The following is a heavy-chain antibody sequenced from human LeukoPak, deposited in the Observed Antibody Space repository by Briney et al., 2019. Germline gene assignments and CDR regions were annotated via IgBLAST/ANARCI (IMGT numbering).Heavy chain of an antibody. D-gene: IGHD2-21*01. Sequence: SVTLSLTCTVSGGSISSYYWGWIRQPPGKGLEWIGSIYHSGSTYYSPSLKSRVTISVDTSKNQFSLKLSSVTAADTAVYYCARTICGGDCYLNWFDPWGQGTLVTVSS. CDR3: ARTICGGDCYLNWFDP. CDR1: GGSISSYY. J-gene: IGHJ5*02. V-gene: IGHV4-38-2*02. CDR2: IYHSGST.